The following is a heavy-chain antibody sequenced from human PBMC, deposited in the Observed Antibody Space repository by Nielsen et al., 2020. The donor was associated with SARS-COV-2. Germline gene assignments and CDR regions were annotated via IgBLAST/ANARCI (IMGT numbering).Heavy chain of an antibody. CDR1: GYTFANHD. V-gene: IGHV1-8*01. CDR2: MNPNIGKA. D-gene: IGHD2-2*01. Sequence: ASVKVSCKTSGYTFANHDIHWVRQASGQGLEWMGWMNPNIGKAGYAQRFQGRLTMTSDTSTSTAYMELSRLRSDDTAVYYCARDKIVVVPAAGGEYYYGMDVWGQGTTVTVSS. CDR3: ARDKIVVVPAAGGEYYYGMDV. J-gene: IGHJ6*02.